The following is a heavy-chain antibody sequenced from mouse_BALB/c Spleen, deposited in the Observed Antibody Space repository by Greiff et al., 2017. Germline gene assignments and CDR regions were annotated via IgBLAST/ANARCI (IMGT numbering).Heavy chain of an antibody. V-gene: IGHV1S137*01. D-gene: IGHD2-3*01. CDR1: GYTFTDYA. J-gene: IGHJ4*01. CDR2: ISTYYGDA. Sequence: VKLMESGAELVRPGVSVKISCKGSGYTFTDYAMHWVKQSHAKSLEWIGVISTYYGDASYNQKFKGKATMTVDKSSSTAYMELARLTSEDSAIYYCARYDGTSTGAMDYWGQGTSVTVSS. CDR3: ARYDGTSTGAMDY.